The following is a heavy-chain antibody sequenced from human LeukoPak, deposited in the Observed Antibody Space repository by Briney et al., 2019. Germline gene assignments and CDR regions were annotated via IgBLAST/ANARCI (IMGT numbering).Heavy chain of an antibody. D-gene: IGHD5-18*01. CDR2: INPSGGST. CDR1: GYTFTSYY. Sequence: ASVKVSCKASGYTFTSYYMHWVRQAPGQGLEWMGIINPSGGSTSYAQKFQGRVTMTRDMSTSTAYMELSSLRSEDTAVYYCARDSGTAMVTGYWYFDLWGRGTLVTVSS. V-gene: IGHV1-46*01. J-gene: IGHJ2*01. CDR3: ARDSGTAMVTGYWYFDL.